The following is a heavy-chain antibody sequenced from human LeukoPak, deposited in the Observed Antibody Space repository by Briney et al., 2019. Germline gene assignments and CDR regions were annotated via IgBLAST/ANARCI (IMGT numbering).Heavy chain of an antibody. Sequence: GGSLRLSCAASGYTFSSYSMNWVRQASGKGLEWVSSISSIRSYIYYADSVKGRFTISRDNAKNSLYLQMNSLRAEDTAVYYCARDKDAFDIWGQGTMVTVSS. CDR3: ARDKDAFDI. CDR2: ISSIRSYI. V-gene: IGHV3-21*01. CDR1: GYTFSSYS. J-gene: IGHJ3*02.